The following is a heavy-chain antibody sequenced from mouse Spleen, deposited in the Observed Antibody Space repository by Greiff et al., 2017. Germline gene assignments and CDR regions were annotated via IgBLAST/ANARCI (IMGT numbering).Heavy chain of an antibody. CDR1: GYTFTDYY. CDR3: ASSESYYSYCYSMDY. Sequence: VQLQQSGPELVKPGASVKISCKASGYTFTDYYMNWVKQSHGKSLEWIGDINPNNGGTSYNQKFKGKATLTVDTSSSTAYMELRSLTSEDSAVFYCASSESYYSYCYSMDYWGQGTSVTVSS. V-gene: IGHV1-26*01. CDR2: INPNNGGT. D-gene: IGHD2-12*01. J-gene: IGHJ4*01.